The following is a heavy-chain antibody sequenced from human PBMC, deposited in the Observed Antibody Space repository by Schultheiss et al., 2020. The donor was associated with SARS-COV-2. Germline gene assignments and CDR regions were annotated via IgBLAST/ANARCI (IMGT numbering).Heavy chain of an antibody. Sequence: GGSLRLSCAASGFTVSSNYMSWVRQAPGKGLEWVSVIYSGGSTYYADSVKGRFTISRDNSKNTLYLQMSSLRAEDTAVYYCVKAEGEWLLNAFDIWGQGTMVTVSS. V-gene: IGHV3-53*05. J-gene: IGHJ3*02. CDR3: VKAEGEWLLNAFDI. CDR1: GFTVSSNY. D-gene: IGHD3-3*01. CDR2: IYSGGST.